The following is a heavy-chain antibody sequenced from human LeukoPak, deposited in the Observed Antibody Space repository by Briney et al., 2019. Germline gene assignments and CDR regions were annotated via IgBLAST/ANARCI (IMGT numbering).Heavy chain of an antibody. CDR3: AKDAAGGYSYGTIDY. CDR1: GFTFSSYS. CDR2: ISSSSSYI. V-gene: IGHV3-21*01. Sequence: GGSLRLSCAASGFTFSSYSMNWVRQAPGKGLEWVSSISSSSSYIYYADSVKGRFTISRDNAKNSLYLQMNSLRVEDTAVYYCAKDAAGGYSYGTIDYWGQGTLVTVSS. D-gene: IGHD5-18*01. J-gene: IGHJ4*02.